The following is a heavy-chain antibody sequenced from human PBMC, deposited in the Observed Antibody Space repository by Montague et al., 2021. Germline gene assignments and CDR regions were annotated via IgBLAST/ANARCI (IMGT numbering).Heavy chain of an antibody. D-gene: IGHD6-13*01. CDR3: ARNLASAAPGAFDI. CDR2: ITLDGSST. Sequence: SLRLSCAASGFTFGGYSMVWVRQAPGKGLLWVSRITLDGSSTTFADSVKGRFTTSRDNAKATLYLQMNSLRVEDTAVYYCARNLASAAPGAFDIWGQGTMVTVSS. V-gene: IGHV3-74*01. CDR1: GFTFGGYS. J-gene: IGHJ3*02.